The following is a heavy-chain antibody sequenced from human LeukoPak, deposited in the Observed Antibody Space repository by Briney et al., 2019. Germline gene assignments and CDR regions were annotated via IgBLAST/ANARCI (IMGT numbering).Heavy chain of an antibody. CDR2: IKQDGSEK. Sequence: PGGSLRFSCAASGFTFSSYWMSWVRQAPGKGLEWVANIKQDGSEKYYVDSVKGRFTISRDNAKNSLYLQMNSLRAEDTAVYYCARVEFEVPAAMYQAVYYFDYWGQGTLVTVSS. CDR1: GFTFSSYW. J-gene: IGHJ4*02. CDR3: ARVEFEVPAAMYQAVYYFDY. V-gene: IGHV3-7*03. D-gene: IGHD2-2*01.